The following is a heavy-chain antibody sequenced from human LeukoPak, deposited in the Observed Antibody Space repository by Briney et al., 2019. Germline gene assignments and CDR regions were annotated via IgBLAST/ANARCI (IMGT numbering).Heavy chain of an antibody. J-gene: IGHJ6*03. CDR2: ISSSGSTI. CDR1: GFTFSSYE. D-gene: IGHD3-10*01. CDR3: ARDNYSGSGSSNPDYYYYYMDV. V-gene: IGHV3-48*03. Sequence: PGGSLRLSCAASGFTFSSYEMNWVRQAPGKGLEWVSYISSSGSTIYYADSVKGRFTISRDNSKNTLFLQMNSLRAEDTAVYYCARDNYSGSGSSNPDYYYYYMDVWGKGTTVTISS.